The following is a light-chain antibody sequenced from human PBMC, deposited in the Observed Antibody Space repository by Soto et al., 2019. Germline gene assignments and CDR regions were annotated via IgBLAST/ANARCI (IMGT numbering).Light chain of an antibody. CDR3: QQYGSSRT. V-gene: IGKV3-20*01. CDR1: QSVSSSY. Sequence: EIVLTQSPGTLSLSPGERATLSCRASQSVSSSYLAWYQQKPGHAPRLLIYGASFRATGIPDRFSGSGSGTDFTLTISALEPEDFAVYYCQQYGSSRTFGQGTKVEIK. J-gene: IGKJ1*01. CDR2: GAS.